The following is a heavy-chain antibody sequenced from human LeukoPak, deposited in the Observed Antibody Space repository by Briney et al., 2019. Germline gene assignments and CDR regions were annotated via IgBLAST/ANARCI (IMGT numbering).Heavy chain of an antibody. J-gene: IGHJ3*02. Sequence: GGSLRLSCAASGFTFSGYAMHWVRQAPGKGLEWVAVISYVGSNKYYADSVKGRFTISRDNSKNTLYLQMNSLRAEDTAVYYCAGSSSLRAFYIWGQGTMVTVSS. D-gene: IGHD6-6*01. V-gene: IGHV3-30-3*01. CDR3: AGSSSLRAFYI. CDR2: ISYVGSNK. CDR1: GFTFSGYA.